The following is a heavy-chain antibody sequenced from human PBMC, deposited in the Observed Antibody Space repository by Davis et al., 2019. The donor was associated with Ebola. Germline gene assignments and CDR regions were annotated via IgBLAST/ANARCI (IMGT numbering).Heavy chain of an antibody. Sequence: SVKVSCKASGGTFSSYAISWVRQAPGQGLEWMGGIIPIFGTANYAQKFQGRVTITADESTSTAYMELSSLRSEDTAVYYCARVDYGGNSLIHYYYGMDVWGKGTTVTVSS. J-gene: IGHJ6*04. V-gene: IGHV1-69*13. CDR1: GGTFSSYA. CDR3: ARVDYGGNSLIHYYYGMDV. CDR2: IIPIFGTA. D-gene: IGHD4-23*01.